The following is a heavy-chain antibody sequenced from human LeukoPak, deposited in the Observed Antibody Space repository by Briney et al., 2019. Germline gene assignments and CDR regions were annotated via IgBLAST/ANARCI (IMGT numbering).Heavy chain of an antibody. Sequence: PSETLSLTCNVSGDSISSYYWSWIRQPPGKGLEWIGHIYYSGSTNYNPSLKSRVTISVDTSKNQFSLKLSSVTAADTAVYYCARQRGSPMVVSSRSIDYWGQGTLVTVSS. CDR1: GDSISSYY. J-gene: IGHJ4*02. D-gene: IGHD2-15*01. CDR2: IYYSGST. CDR3: ARQRGSPMVVSSRSIDY. V-gene: IGHV4-59*08.